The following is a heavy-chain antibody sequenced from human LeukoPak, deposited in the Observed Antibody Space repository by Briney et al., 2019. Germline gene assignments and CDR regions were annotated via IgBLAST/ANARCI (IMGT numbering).Heavy chain of an antibody. Sequence: GGSLRLSCAASGSTFSSYSMNWVRQAPGKGLEWVSYISSSSSTIYYADSVKGRFTISRDNAKNSLYLQMNSLRAEDTAVYYCARAVGCSSTSCYGAFDIWGQGTMVTVSS. CDR3: ARAVGCSSTSCYGAFDI. V-gene: IGHV3-48*04. CDR1: GSTFSSYS. CDR2: ISSSSSTI. J-gene: IGHJ3*02. D-gene: IGHD2-2*01.